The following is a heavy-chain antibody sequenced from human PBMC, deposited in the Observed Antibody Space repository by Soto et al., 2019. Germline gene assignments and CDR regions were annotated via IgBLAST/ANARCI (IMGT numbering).Heavy chain of an antibody. CDR2: ISYDGSNK. V-gene: IGHV3-30-3*01. D-gene: IGHD6-13*01. CDR1: GFTFSSYA. J-gene: IGHJ4*02. Sequence: GGSLRLSCAASGFTFSSYAMHWVRQAPGKGLEWVAVISYDGSNKYYADSVKGRFTISRDNSKNTLYLQMNSLRAEDTAVYYCAGIAAAGPIDYWGQGTLVTVSS. CDR3: AGIAAAGPIDY.